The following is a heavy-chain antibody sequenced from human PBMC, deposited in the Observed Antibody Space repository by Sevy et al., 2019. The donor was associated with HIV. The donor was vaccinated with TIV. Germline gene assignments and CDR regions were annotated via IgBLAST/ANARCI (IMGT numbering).Heavy chain of an antibody. Sequence: GGSLRLSCAASGFTVSSNYMSWVRQAPGKGLEWVSIIFSGGGTYYADSVQGRFTISRDNSKNMVYLQMNGLRAEDTAVVYCGGGATFYSDSSGRVLSVLGAFDIWGRGTMVTVSS. D-gene: IGHD3-22*01. CDR2: IFSGGGT. J-gene: IGHJ3*02. CDR1: GFTVSSNY. CDR3: GGGATFYSDSSGRVLSVLGAFDI. V-gene: IGHV3-53*01.